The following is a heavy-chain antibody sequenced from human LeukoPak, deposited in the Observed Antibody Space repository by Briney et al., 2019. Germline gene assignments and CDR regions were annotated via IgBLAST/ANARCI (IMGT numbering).Heavy chain of an antibody. V-gene: IGHV3-7*01. Sequence: GGSLRLSCAASGFTFSSYLMSWVREAPGKGLEWVANIKQNGSEKYYMDSVKGRLPISRDNAKNSLYLQMNSLRAEDTAVYYCARAPSYSSGWYVGPPHGMDVWGQGTTVTVSS. D-gene: IGHD6-19*01. CDR1: GFTFSSYL. CDR2: IKQNGSEK. CDR3: ARAPSYSSGWYVGPPHGMDV. J-gene: IGHJ6*02.